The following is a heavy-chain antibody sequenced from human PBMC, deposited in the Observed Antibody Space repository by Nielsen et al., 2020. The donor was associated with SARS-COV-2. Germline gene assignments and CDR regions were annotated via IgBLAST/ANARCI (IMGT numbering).Heavy chain of an antibody. Sequence: GGSLRLSCAASGFTFSSYAMHWVRQAPGKGLEWLAVISDDGSKIYYADSVKGRFTISRDNTKNTLYLQLNSLRAEDTAVYYCAKGICSSTSCYRIRYYHYGMDVWGQGTTVTVSS. CDR2: ISDDGSKI. CDR3: AKGICSSTSCYRIRYYHYGMDV. CDR1: GFTFSSYA. J-gene: IGHJ6*02. D-gene: IGHD2-2*02. V-gene: IGHV3-30*04.